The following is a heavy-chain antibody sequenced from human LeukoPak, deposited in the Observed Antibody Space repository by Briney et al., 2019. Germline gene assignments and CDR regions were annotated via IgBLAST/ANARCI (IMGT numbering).Heavy chain of an antibody. CDR3: ARLISKTYYDILTGYYFDY. D-gene: IGHD3-9*01. CDR2: IYYSGST. V-gene: IGHV4-39*01. J-gene: IGHJ4*02. CDR1: GGSISSSSYY. Sequence: SETLSLTCTVSGGSISSSSYYWGWIRQPPGKGLEWIGSIYYSGSTYYNPSLKNRVTISVDTSKNQFSLKLSSVTAADTAVYYCARLISKTYYDILTGYYFDYWGQGTLVTVSS.